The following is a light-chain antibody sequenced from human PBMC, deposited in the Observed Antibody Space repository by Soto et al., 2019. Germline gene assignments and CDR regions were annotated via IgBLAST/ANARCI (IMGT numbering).Light chain of an antibody. J-gene: IGKJ4*01. CDR1: QSISSW. Sequence: DIPMTQSPSTLSASVGDRVTITCRASQSISSWLAWYQQKPGKAPKLLIYDASSLESGVPSRFSGSGSGTKFTLTISSLQPDDFATYYCQQYNSYSPLTFGGGTKVEIK. CDR3: QQYNSYSPLT. V-gene: IGKV1-5*01. CDR2: DAS.